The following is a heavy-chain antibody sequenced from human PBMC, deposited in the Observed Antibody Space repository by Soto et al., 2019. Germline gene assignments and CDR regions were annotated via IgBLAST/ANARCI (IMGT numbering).Heavy chain of an antibody. CDR3: ARDRSARNYFYNGMDV. CDR2: ILYDGSKE. CDR1: GLNFNRNG. D-gene: IGHD2-15*01. J-gene: IGHJ6*02. V-gene: IGHV3-33*01. Sequence: QVHLVESGGGVVQPGRSLRLSCAATGLNFNRNGMHWVRQAPGKGLEWVAVILYDGSKESYSDSVKGRFTISRDNSKTMLYLHMNSVTVEDTAVYFCARDRSARNYFYNGMDVRGQGTTVTASS.